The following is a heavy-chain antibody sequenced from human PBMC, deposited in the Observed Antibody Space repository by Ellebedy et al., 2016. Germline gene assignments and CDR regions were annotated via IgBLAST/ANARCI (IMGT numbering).Heavy chain of an antibody. D-gene: IGHD6-19*01. CDR1: GFTLSTSW. V-gene: IGHV3-74*01. J-gene: IGHJ4*02. CDR3: ARDFDSGWVFFDY. CDR2: IRIRGMT. Sequence: GESLKISCAASGFTLSTSWMHWVRQAPGKELVWGALIRIRGMTPYADSVKGRFTISRDNAENSLYLQMDSLRAEDTAVYYCARDFDSGWVFFDYWGPGTLVTVSS.